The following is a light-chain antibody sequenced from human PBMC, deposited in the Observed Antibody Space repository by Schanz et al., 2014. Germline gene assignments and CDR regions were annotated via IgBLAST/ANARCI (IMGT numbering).Light chain of an antibody. V-gene: IGLV2-8*01. CDR3: SSYAGSNNFR. CDR2: DVS. J-gene: IGLJ2*01. CDR1: SSDVGGYNY. Sequence: QSALTQPPSASGSPGQSVTISCTGTSSDVGGYNYVSWYQQHPGKAPKLMIYDVSNRPSGVSNRFSGSKSGNTASLTISGLQAEDEADYYCSSYAGSNNFRFGGGTKLTVL.